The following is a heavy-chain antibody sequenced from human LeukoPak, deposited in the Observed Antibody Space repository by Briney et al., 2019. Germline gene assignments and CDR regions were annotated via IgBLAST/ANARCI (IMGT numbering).Heavy chain of an antibody. V-gene: IGHV3-7*01. CDR2: IKQDGSEK. CDR3: ASGRWKNDY. CDR1: GFTFRNYG. D-gene: IGHD4-23*01. J-gene: IGHJ4*02. Sequence: PGGSLILSCAASGFTFRNYGMSWVRQAPGKGLEWVANIKQDGSEKYYVDSVKGRFTVSRDNAKNSLYLQMNSLRAEDTAVYYCASGRWKNDYWGQGTLVTVAS.